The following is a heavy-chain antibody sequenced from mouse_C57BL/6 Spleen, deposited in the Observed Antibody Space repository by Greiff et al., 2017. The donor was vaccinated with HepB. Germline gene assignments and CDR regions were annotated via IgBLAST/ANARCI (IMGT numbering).Heavy chain of an antibody. D-gene: IGHD2-5*01. J-gene: IGHJ1*03. CDR1: GFTFSDYY. CDR2: ISNGGGST. V-gene: IGHV5-12*01. Sequence: EVQLVESGGGLVQPGGSLKLSCAASGFTFSDYYMYWVRQTPEKRLEWVAYISNGGGSTYYPDTVKGRFTISRDNAKNTLYLQMSRLKSEDTAMYYCARDYSNYEYFDVWGTGTTVTVSS. CDR3: ARDYSNYEYFDV.